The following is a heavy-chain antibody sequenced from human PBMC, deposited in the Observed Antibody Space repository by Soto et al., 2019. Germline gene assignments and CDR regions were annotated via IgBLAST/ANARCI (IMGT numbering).Heavy chain of an antibody. CDR1: GGSISSGGYY. CDR2: INHSGST. D-gene: IGHD5-12*01. Sequence: SETLSLTCTVSGGSISSGGYYWSWIRQHPGKGLEWIGYINHSGSTNYNPSLKSRVTISVDTSKNQFSLKLSSVTAADTAVYYCARESQHSGYDYWGQGTLVTVSS. CDR3: ARESQHSGYDY. J-gene: IGHJ4*02. V-gene: IGHV4-31*03.